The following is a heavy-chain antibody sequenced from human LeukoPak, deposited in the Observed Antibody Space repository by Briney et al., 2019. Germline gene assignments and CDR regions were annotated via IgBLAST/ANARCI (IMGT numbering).Heavy chain of an antibody. CDR3: ASEPGRDGYKFDETYYFDY. CDR2: ISSSGSTI. V-gene: IGHV3-48*03. J-gene: IGHJ4*02. D-gene: IGHD5-24*01. CDR1: GFTFSSYE. Sequence: GGTLRLSCAASGFTFSSYEMNWVRQAPGKGLERVSYISSSGSTIYYADSVKGRFTISRDNAKNSLYLQMNSLRAEDTAVYYCASEPGRDGYKFDETYYFDYWGQGTLVTVSS.